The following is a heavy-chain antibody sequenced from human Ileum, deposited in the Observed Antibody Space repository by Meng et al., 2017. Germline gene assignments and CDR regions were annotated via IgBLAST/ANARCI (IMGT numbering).Heavy chain of an antibody. V-gene: IGHV3-74*01. D-gene: IGHD1-1*01. J-gene: IGHJ4*02. CDR1: GLTLSNDW. CDR3: ARDFADGHYNVDFDY. Sequence: EGRWVGSGGGLVQPGGSLRLSCVASGLTLSNDWMHWVRQAPGKGLVWVSRIKGDGSSTDYVDSVKGRFTISRDNAKNTPYLHLNSLRAEDTAVYYCARDFADGHYNVDFDYWGQGTLVTVSS. CDR2: IKGDGSST.